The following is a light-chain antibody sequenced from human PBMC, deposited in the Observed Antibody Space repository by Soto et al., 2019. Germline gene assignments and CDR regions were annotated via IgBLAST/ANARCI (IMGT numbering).Light chain of an antibody. CDR1: QDIGHS. CDR2: RAS. CDR3: QRCDSGPWT. Sequence: DIQMTQSPSSLSASVGDRVTITCRASQDIGHSLAWSQHKPGEVPKLLIYRASILSGVSSRCSGSGSGTDFTRTITSLQPEEVAAYYCQRCDSGPWTFGQGTKVAIK. V-gene: IGKV1-27*01. J-gene: IGKJ1*01.